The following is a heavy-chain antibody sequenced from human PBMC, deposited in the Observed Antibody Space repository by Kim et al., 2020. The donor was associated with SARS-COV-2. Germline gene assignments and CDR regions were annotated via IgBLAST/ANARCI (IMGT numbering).Heavy chain of an antibody. CDR2: IYYSGST. V-gene: IGHV4-31*03. CDR1: GGSISSGGYY. D-gene: IGHD1-1*01. J-gene: IGHJ4*02. CDR3: AFGTWGGRRGLFDY. Sequence: SETLSLTCTVSGGSISSGGYYWSWIRQHPGKGLEWIGYIYYSGSTYYNPSLKSRVTISVDTSKNQFSLKLSSVTAADTAVYYCAFGTWGGRRGLFDYWGQGTLVTVSS.